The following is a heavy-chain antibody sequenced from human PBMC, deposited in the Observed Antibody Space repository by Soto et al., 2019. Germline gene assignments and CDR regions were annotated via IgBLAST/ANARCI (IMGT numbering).Heavy chain of an antibody. Sequence: QVQLQQWGAGLLKPSETLSLTCAVYGGSFSGYYWSWIRQPPGQGLEWIGEINHSGSTNYNPSLKSRVTISVDTSKNQFSLKLSSVTAADTAVYYCARGRITMVRGVSLYYFDYWGQGTLVTVSS. CDR3: ARGRITMVRGVSLYYFDY. J-gene: IGHJ4*02. D-gene: IGHD3-10*01. CDR1: GGSFSGYY. CDR2: INHSGST. V-gene: IGHV4-34*01.